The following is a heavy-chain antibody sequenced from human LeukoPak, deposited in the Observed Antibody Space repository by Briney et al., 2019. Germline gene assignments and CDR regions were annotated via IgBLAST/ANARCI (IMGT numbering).Heavy chain of an antibody. CDR2: INPNSGGT. V-gene: IGHV1-2*02. J-gene: IGHJ4*02. CDR1: GYTFTGYY. CDR3: AAIAAVCRYPLDY. D-gene: IGHD6-13*01. Sequence: ASVNVSFKASGYTFTGYYMHWVRQAPGQGLEGVGWINPNSGGTNYEQKFQGRVSMTRDTSISTAYMELSRLRSDATAVYYCAAIAAVCRYPLDYWGQGTLVTVSS.